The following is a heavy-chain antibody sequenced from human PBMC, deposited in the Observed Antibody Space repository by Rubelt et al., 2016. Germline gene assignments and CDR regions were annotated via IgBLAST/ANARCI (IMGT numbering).Heavy chain of an antibody. CDR3: ARDWRVASSRAPYYDFWSGSAGGNWFDP. J-gene: IGHJ5*02. CDR2: YYSGST. V-gene: IGHV4-39*07. Sequence: YYSGSTYYNPSLKSRVTISVDTSKNQFSLKLSSVTAADTAVYYCARDWRVASSRAPYYDFWSGSAGGNWFDPWGQGTLVTVPS. D-gene: IGHD3-3*01.